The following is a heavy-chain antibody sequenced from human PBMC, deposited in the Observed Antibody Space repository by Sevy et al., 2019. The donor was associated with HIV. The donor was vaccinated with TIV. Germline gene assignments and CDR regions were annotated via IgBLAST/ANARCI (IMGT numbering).Heavy chain of an antibody. CDR2: ISGSDGAI. CDR3: ARDHVKDGDLGDYYYFAMDV. V-gene: IGHV3-11*01. J-gene: IGHJ6*02. Sequence: GGSLRLSSVASGFTFSDYYMSWIRQAPGKGLEWVSYISGSDGAIYYADSVKGRFTISRDNTKNSLYLQMTSLTAEDTAVYYCARDHVKDGDLGDYYYFAMDVWGQGTTVTVSS. CDR1: GFTFSDYY. D-gene: IGHD4-17*01.